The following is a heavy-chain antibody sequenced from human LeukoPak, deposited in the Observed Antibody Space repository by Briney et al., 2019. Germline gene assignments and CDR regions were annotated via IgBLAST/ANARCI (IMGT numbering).Heavy chain of an antibody. CDR3: ARHYSTGVGHYYMDV. CDR1: GYSFTSYW. V-gene: IGHV5-51*01. D-gene: IGHD2-21*01. Sequence: GESLKISCKGSGYSFTSYWIGWVRQMPGKGLEWMGIIYPGDSDTRYSPSFQGQVTISADKSISTAYLQWSSLKASDTAMYYCARHYSTGVGHYYMDVWGKGTTVTVSS. CDR2: IYPGDSDT. J-gene: IGHJ6*03.